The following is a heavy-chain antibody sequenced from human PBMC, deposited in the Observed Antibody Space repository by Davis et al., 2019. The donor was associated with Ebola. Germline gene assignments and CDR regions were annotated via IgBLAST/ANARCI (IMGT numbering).Heavy chain of an antibody. CDR2: IIPILDIA. CDR1: GGTFSSYA. V-gene: IGHV1-69*04. J-gene: IGHJ2*01. Sequence: SVKVSCKASGGTFSSYAISWVRQAPGQGLEWMGRIIPILDIANYAQKFQGRVTITADKSTSTAYMELSSLRSEDTAVYYCARKFPSSSWYQNYWYFDLWGRGTLVTVSS. D-gene: IGHD6-13*01. CDR3: ARKFPSSSWYQNYWYFDL.